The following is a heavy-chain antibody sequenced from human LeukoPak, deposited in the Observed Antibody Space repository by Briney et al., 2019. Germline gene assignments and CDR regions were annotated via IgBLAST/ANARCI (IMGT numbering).Heavy chain of an antibody. Sequence: WETLSLTCAVYGGSFSGYYWSWIRQPPGKGLEWIGEINHSGSTNYNPSLKSRVTISVDTSKNQFSLNLRSVTAADTAVYYCARGRYSFAYWGQGTLVTVSS. D-gene: IGHD5-18*01. V-gene: IGHV4-34*01. CDR3: ARGRYSFAY. CDR1: GGSFSGYY. J-gene: IGHJ4*02. CDR2: INHSGST.